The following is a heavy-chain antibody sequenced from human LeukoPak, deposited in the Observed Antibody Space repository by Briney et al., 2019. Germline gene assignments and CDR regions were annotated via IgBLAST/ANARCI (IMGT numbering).Heavy chain of an antibody. D-gene: IGHD3-22*01. J-gene: IGHJ4*02. Sequence: GASVKVSCKASGYTFTSYAMHWVRQAPGQRLEWMGWINAGNGNTKYSQEFQGRVTITRDTSASTAYMELSSLRSEDMAVYYCARGGGYYDSSGAPTPYYFDYWGQGTLVTVSS. CDR1: GYTFTSYA. V-gene: IGHV1-3*03. CDR3: ARGGGYYDSSGAPTPYYFDY. CDR2: INAGNGNT.